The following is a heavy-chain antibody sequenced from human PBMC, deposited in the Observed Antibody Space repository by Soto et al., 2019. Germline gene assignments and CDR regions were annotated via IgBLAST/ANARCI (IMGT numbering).Heavy chain of an antibody. Sequence: SVKVSCKASGYTFSSYAISWVRQAPGQGLEWMGGIIPIFGTANYAQKFQGRVTITADESTSTAYMELSSLRSEDTAVYYCARTARYSGYDNSYFDYWGQGTLVTVSS. V-gene: IGHV1-69*13. J-gene: IGHJ4*02. CDR3: ARTARYSGYDNSYFDY. D-gene: IGHD5-12*01. CDR2: IIPIFGTA. CDR1: GYTFSSYA.